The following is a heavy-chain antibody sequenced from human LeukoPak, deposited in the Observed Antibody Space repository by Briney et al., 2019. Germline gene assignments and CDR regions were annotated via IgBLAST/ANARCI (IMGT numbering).Heavy chain of an antibody. V-gene: IGHV3-48*04. CDR3: AELGITMIGGV. D-gene: IGHD3-10*02. CDR2: ISSSGSTI. Sequence: GGSLRLSCAASGFTFRSYSMNWVRQAPGKGLEWVSYISSSGSTIYYADSVKGRFTISRDNAKNSLYLQMNSLRAEDTAVYYCAELGITMIGGVWGKGTTVTISS. CDR1: GFTFRSYS. J-gene: IGHJ6*04.